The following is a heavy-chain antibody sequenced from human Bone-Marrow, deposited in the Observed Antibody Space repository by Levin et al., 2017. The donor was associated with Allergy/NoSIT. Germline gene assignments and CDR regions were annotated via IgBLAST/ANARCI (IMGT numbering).Heavy chain of an antibody. CDR3: ARVWEQNSYGSGTHYYWFEP. D-gene: IGHD3-10*01. CDR1: GFSLNTPGVC. CDR2: IDWDNDK. J-gene: IGHJ5*02. V-gene: IGHV2-70*01. Sequence: SGPTLVKPTQTLTLTCTFSGFSLNTPGVCVSWLRQPPGKALEWLALIDWDNDKKYSTSLKTRLTVSKDRTKNQVVLTMTNMDPLDTATYYCARVWEQNSYGSGTHYYWFEPWGQGTLVTVSS.